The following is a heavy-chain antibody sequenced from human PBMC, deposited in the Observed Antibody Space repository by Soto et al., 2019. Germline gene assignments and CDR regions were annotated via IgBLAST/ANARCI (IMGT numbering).Heavy chain of an antibody. CDR2: IYYSGST. Sequence: PSETLSLTCTVSGGSIRSGDYYWSWIRQPPGKGLEWIGYIYYSGSTYYNPFLQSRVTISVDTSKNQFSLKLSSVTAADTAVYYCARGVNYYDSDNAFDIWGQGTTVTVSS. D-gene: IGHD3-22*01. CDR1: GGSIRSGDYY. CDR3: ARGVNYYDSDNAFDI. V-gene: IGHV4-30-4*01. J-gene: IGHJ3*02.